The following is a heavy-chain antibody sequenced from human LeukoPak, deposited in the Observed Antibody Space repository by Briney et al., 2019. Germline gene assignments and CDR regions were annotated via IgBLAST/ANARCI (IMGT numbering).Heavy chain of an antibody. D-gene: IGHD6-6*01. CDR2: ISNSGGST. Sequence: GGSLRLSCSASGFTFSTYPMHWVRQAPGKGLAYVSAISNSGGSTYYADSVKGRFTISRDNSKNTLYLQMSSLRAGDTAVYYCARDYSSSWLRFFDYWGQGTLVTVSS. CDR3: ARDYSSSWLRFFDY. J-gene: IGHJ4*02. CDR1: GFTFSTYP. V-gene: IGHV3-64D*09.